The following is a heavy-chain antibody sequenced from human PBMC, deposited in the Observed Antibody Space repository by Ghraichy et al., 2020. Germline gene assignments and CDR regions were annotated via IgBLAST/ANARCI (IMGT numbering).Heavy chain of an antibody. J-gene: IGHJ2*01. CDR3: AKDRRRITMVRGVTYYPSDWYFDL. CDR1: GFTFSSYA. Sequence: GSLRLTCAASGFTFSSYAMSWVRQAPGKGLEWVSAIGGSGDSTYYADSVKGRFTISRDNSKNTLYLQMNSLRAEDTAVYYCAKDRRRITMVRGVTYYPSDWYFDLWGRGTLVTVSS. CDR2: IGGSGDST. D-gene: IGHD3-10*01. V-gene: IGHV3-23*01.